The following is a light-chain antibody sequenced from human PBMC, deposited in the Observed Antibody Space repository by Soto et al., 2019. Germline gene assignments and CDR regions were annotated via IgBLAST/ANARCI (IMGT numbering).Light chain of an antibody. V-gene: IGLV2-14*03. Sequence: QSALTQPASVSGSPGQSITIPCTGTSNDIGGYNYVSWYQQHPGKVPKLIIFDVSYRPSGISDRFSGSKSGNTASLTISGLQPEDGADYYCSSYGPSSTLFGGGTKLTVL. CDR2: DVS. J-gene: IGLJ2*01. CDR1: SNDIGGYNY. CDR3: SSYGPSSTL.